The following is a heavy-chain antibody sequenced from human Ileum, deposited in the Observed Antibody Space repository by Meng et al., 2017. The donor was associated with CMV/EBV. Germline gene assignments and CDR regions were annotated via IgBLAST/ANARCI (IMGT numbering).Heavy chain of an antibody. V-gene: IGHV4-30-4*08. Sequence: GQLPESGPGLVKPSQTLSLTCTVSCGSITSGNYYWSWIRQPPGRGLEWIGYIYYSGSPYYKPSLKSRVTISLDTSKNQFSLNLRSVTATDSAVYYCVRQVVAASFDYWGQGALVTVSS. CDR3: VRQVVAASFDY. J-gene: IGHJ4*02. D-gene: IGHD2-15*01. CDR1: CGSITSGNYY. CDR2: IYYSGSP.